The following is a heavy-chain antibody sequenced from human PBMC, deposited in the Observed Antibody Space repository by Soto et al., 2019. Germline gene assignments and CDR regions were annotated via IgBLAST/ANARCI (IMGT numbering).Heavy chain of an antibody. Sequence: EVQLVESGGGLVQPGGSLRLSCAASGFSFRTYSMNWVRQTPWKGLEWVSYISSSGSTIYYVDSVTGRFTISRDNAKNSLYLQMSSLRVEDTAVYYCAMRLCGGDCDGYFDYWGQGTLVTVSS. CDR2: ISSSGSTI. CDR3: AMRLCGGDCDGYFDY. CDR1: GFSFRTYS. D-gene: IGHD2-21*02. J-gene: IGHJ4*02. V-gene: IGHV3-48*01.